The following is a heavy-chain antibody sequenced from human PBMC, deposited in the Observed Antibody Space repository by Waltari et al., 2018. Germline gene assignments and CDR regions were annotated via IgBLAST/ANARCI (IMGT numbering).Heavy chain of an antibody. CDR1: GGSTSAYY. CDR2: FVGSGTT. CDR3: ARDTGPAGRGIYWDTFDI. V-gene: IGHV4-4*07. J-gene: IGHJ3*02. Sequence: QVQLQESGPGLVKPSETLSLTCTVSGGSTSAYYWSGVRQPAGEGPEWIVGFVGSGTTNYNPFLRCLGAMSVDTSKNQFSLTLNSVTAADTAVYYCARDTGPAGRGIYWDTFDIWGQGTTVTVSS. D-gene: IGHD3-10*01.